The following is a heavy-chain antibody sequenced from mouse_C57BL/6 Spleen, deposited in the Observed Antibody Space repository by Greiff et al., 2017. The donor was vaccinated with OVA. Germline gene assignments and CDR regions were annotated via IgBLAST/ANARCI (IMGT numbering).Heavy chain of an antibody. V-gene: IGHV5-9*01. CDR3: ASNYYYAMDY. Sequence: EVKLVESGGGLVKPGGSLKLSCAASGFTFSSYTMSWVRQTPEKRLEWVATISGGGGNTYYPDSVKGRFTISRDNAKNTLYLQMSSLRSEDTALYYCASNYYYAMDYWGQGTSVTVSS. D-gene: IGHD1-3*01. CDR1: GFTFSSYT. J-gene: IGHJ4*01. CDR2: ISGGGGNT.